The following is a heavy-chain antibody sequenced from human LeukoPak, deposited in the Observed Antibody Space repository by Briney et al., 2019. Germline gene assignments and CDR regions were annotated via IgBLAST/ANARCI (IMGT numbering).Heavy chain of an antibody. CDR3: ARDHEAAGTTYFDY. D-gene: IGHD6-13*01. Sequence: GGSLRLSCVAAEFTFKGFAMSWVRQAPGKGLEWVSGISGGGVSPYYADSVKGRFTISRDNSKNTLYLQMNSLRADDTAVYYCARDHEAAGTTYFDYWGQGTLVTVSS. V-gene: IGHV3-23*01. J-gene: IGHJ4*02. CDR2: ISGGGVSP. CDR1: EFTFKGFA.